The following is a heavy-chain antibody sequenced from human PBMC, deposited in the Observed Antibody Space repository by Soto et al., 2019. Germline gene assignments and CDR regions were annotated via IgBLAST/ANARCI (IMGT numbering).Heavy chain of an antibody. CDR2: IYWDDDK. D-gene: IGHD4-17*01. CDR3: AHSLAASNYGEYEPINSFDY. V-gene: IGHV2-5*02. J-gene: IGHJ4*02. CDR1: GFSLSTSGVG. Sequence: QITLKESGPTLVKPTQTLTLTCTFSGFSLSTSGVGVGWIRQPPGKALEWLALIYWDDDKRYSPSLKSRLTITNDTSKNQVVLTMTNMDPVDTATYYCAHSLAASNYGEYEPINSFDYWGQGTLVTFSS.